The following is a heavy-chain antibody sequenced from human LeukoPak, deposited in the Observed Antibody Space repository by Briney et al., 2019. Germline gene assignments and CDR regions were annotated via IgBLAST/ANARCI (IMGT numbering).Heavy chain of an antibody. D-gene: IGHD2-21*02. CDR2: INPRGGST. Sequence: ASVKVSCMASLYTFTSYYIHWVPQAPRQGLEWMGLINPRGGSTSYAQKFQGRDSMTRDTSPSTVCMELSSLRSENTAVYYCARWRDLDQVFDYWGQGNLVTVSS. V-gene: IGHV1-46*01. J-gene: IGHJ4*02. CDR1: LYTFTSYY. CDR3: ARWRDLDQVFDY.